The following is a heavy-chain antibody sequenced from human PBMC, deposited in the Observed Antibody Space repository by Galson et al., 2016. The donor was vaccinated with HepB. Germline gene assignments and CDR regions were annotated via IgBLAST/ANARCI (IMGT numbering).Heavy chain of an antibody. CDR1: GFTFSNYA. D-gene: IGHD2-8*02. V-gene: IGHV3-23*01. CDR2: ISGNGDTI. J-gene: IGHJ4*02. Sequence: SLRLSCAASGFTFSNYAMTWVRQAPGKGLEWVSTISGNGDTIFYADSVKGRFFISRDNSKNTLSLQMNSLRAEDTAVYYCAKGYCYFHSWGQGTLVTVSS. CDR3: AKGYCYFHS.